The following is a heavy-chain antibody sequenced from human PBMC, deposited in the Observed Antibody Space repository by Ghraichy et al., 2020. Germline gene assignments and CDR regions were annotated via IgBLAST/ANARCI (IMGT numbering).Heavy chain of an antibody. CDR1: GFTFSSYG. CDR2: IWYDGSNK. V-gene: IGHV3-33*08. D-gene: IGHD3-22*01. CDR3: ARESSNYYYDSSGPLEAYYFDY. J-gene: IGHJ4*02. Sequence: GGSLRLSCAASGFTFSSYGMHWVRQAPGKGLEWVAVIWYDGSNKYYADSVKGRFTISRDNSKNTLYLQMNSLRAEDTAVYYCARESSNYYYDSSGPLEAYYFDYWGQGTLVTVSS.